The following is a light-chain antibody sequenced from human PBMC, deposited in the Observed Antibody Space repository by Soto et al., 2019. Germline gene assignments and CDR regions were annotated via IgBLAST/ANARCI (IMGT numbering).Light chain of an antibody. CDR2: EVT. J-gene: IGLJ1*01. CDR3: SSYTSTSTDV. CDR1: SSDVGAYDY. Sequence: QSALTQPASVSGSPGQSITISCTGTSSDVGAYDYVSWYQQHPGKAPKFMIYEVTNRPPGVSHRFSGSKSGNTASLTISGLQAEDEADYYCSSYTSTSTDVFGTGTKLTVL. V-gene: IGLV2-14*01.